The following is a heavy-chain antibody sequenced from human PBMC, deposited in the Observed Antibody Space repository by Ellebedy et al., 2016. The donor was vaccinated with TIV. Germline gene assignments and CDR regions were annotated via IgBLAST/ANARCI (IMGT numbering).Heavy chain of an antibody. Sequence: MPSETLSLTCTVSGGSISSYYWSWIRQPPGKGLEWIGYIYYSGSTNYNPSLKSRVTISVDTSKNQFSLKLSSVTAADTAVYYCARHMTVTTLLEFDYWGQGTLVTVSS. CDR1: GGSISSYY. J-gene: IGHJ4*02. V-gene: IGHV4-59*08. CDR2: IYYSGST. CDR3: ARHMTVTTLLEFDY. D-gene: IGHD4-17*01.